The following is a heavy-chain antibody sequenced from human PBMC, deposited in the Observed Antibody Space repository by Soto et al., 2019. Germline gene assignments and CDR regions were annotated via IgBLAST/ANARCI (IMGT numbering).Heavy chain of an antibody. CDR3: AKGALSSGWPNVGAY. D-gene: IGHD6-19*01. Sequence: QVQLVESGGGVVQPGRSLRLSCAASGFTFSSYGMHWVRQAPGKGLEWVAVISYDGSNKYYADSVKGRFTISRDNSKNTLYLQMNSLRAEDTAVYYCAKGALSSGWPNVGAYWGQGTLVTVSS. CDR2: ISYDGSNK. J-gene: IGHJ4*02. CDR1: GFTFSSYG. V-gene: IGHV3-30*18.